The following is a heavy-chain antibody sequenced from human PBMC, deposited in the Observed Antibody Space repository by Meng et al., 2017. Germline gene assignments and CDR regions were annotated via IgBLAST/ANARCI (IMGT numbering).Heavy chain of an antibody. J-gene: IGHJ4*02. Sequence: GESLKISCAASGFTVSSNYMSWVRQAPGKGLEWVSVIYSGGSTYYADSVKGRFTISRDNSKNTLYLQMNSLRAGDTAVYYCARGPTGTANYWDQGTLVTVSS. D-gene: IGHD1-1*01. CDR1: GFTVSSNY. V-gene: IGHV3-53*01. CDR3: ARGPTGTANY. CDR2: IYSGGST.